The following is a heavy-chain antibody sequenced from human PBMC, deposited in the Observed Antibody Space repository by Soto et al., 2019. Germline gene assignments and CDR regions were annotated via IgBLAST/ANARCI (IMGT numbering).Heavy chain of an antibody. CDR2: ISYRGST. CDR3: ASSGIVGREVNTWFDP. Sequence: SETLSLTCTVSAGSITTSYWSWIRQPLGKALEWIGYISYRGSTNYNPSLKSRLTISIVTSKSQISLKLTSMTTADTAVYYCASSGIVGREVNTWFDPWGQGTLVTSPQ. J-gene: IGHJ5*02. CDR1: AGSITTSY. D-gene: IGHD3-22*01. V-gene: IGHV4-59*01.